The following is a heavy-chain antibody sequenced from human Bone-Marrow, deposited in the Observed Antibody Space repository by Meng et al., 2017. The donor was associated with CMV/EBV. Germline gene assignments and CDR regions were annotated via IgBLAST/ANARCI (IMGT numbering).Heavy chain of an antibody. Sequence: SETLSLTCTVSGGSISNENYYWGWIRQPPGKGLEWIGSIYYGGDTYYNPSLKSRVTISVDTSKNQFSLKLGSVTAADTAVYYCARDRTIFGVVGYWGQGTLVTVSS. V-gene: IGHV4-39*07. CDR1: GGSISNENYY. J-gene: IGHJ4*02. D-gene: IGHD3-3*01. CDR2: IYYGGDT. CDR3: ARDRTIFGVVGY.